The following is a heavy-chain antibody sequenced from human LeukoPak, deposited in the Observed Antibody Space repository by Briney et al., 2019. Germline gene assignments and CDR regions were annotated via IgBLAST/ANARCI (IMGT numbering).Heavy chain of an antibody. CDR3: ARDRLVLSTRRQNWFDP. V-gene: IGHV4-61*02. D-gene: IGHD3-16*01. CDR1: GGSISSGSYY. Sequence: SQTLSLTCTVSGGSISSGSYYWSWIRQPAGKGLEWIGRIYTSGSTNYNPSLKSRVTISVDTSKNQFSLKLSSVTAADTAVYYCARDRLVLSTRRQNWFDPWGQGTLVTVSS. CDR2: IYTSGST. J-gene: IGHJ5*02.